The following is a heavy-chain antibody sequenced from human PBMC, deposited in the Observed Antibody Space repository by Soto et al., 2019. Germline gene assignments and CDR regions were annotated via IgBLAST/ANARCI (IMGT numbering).Heavy chain of an antibody. V-gene: IGHV1-8*01. Sequence: QVPLVQSGAEVKKPGASVKVSCKASGYTFTSYDINWVRQATGQGLEWMGWMNPNSGNTGYAQKFQGRVTMTRNTSISTAYMELSSLRSEDTAVYYCARVYCSSTSCYLNWFDPWGQGTLVTVSS. CDR1: GYTFTSYD. CDR3: ARVYCSSTSCYLNWFDP. J-gene: IGHJ5*02. CDR2: MNPNSGNT. D-gene: IGHD2-2*01.